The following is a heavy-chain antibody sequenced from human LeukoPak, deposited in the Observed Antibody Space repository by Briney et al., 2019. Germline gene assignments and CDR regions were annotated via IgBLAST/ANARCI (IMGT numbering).Heavy chain of an antibody. CDR1: GGSISSGSYY. CDR2: IYYSGST. V-gene: IGHV4-61*01. J-gene: IGHJ4*02. D-gene: IGHD1-26*01. Sequence: PSETLSLTCTVSGGSISSGSYYWSWIRQPPGKGLEWIGYIYYSGSTNYNPSLKSRVTISVDTSKNQFSLKLSSVTAADTAVYYCAREPTKVGATGYFDYWGQGTLVTVSS. CDR3: AREPTKVGATGYFDY.